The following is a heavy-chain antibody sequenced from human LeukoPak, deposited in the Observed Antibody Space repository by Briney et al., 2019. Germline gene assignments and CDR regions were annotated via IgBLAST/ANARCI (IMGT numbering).Heavy chain of an antibody. CDR2: IIPIFGTA. D-gene: IGHD3-22*01. CDR3: ARDLGGPVSHYYDSSGYANDAFDI. Sequence: VASVKVSCKASGGTFSSYAISWVRQAPGQGLEWMGRIIPIFGTANYAQKFQGRVTITTDESTSTAYMELSSLRSEDTAVYYCARDLGGPVSHYYDSSGYANDAFDIWGQGTMVTVSS. J-gene: IGHJ3*02. V-gene: IGHV1-69*05. CDR1: GGTFSSYA.